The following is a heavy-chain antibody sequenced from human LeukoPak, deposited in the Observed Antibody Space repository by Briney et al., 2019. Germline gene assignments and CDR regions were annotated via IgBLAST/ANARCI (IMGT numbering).Heavy chain of an antibody. CDR1: GFTFSSYS. CDR3: ARGSAAPATHDY. V-gene: IGHV3-21*01. D-gene: IGHD2-15*01. CDR2: ISSSSSYI. Sequence: GGSLRLSCAASGFTFSSYSMNWVRQAPGKGLEWVSSISSSSSYIYYADSVKGRFTISRDNAKNSLYLQMNSLRAEDTAVYYCARGSAAPATHDYWGQGTLVTVSS. J-gene: IGHJ4*02.